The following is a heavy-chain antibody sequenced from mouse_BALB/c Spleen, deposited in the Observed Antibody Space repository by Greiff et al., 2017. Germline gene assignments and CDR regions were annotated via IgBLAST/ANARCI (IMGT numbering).Heavy chain of an antibody. V-gene: IGHV1-54*03. Sequence: VQLQQSGAELVRPGTSVKVSCKASGYAFTNYLMEWVKQRPGQGLEWIGVINPGSGGTNYNEKFKGKATLTADKSSSTAYMQLSSLTSDDSAVYFCARNGYSFDYWGQGTTLTVSS. CDR3: ARNGYSFDY. CDR1: GYAFTNYL. CDR2: INPGSGGT. D-gene: IGHD2-3*01. J-gene: IGHJ2*01.